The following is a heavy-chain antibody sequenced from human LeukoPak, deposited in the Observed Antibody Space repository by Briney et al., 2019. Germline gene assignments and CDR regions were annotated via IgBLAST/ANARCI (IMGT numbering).Heavy chain of an antibody. V-gene: IGHV4-59*01. J-gene: IGHJ5*02. Sequence: SETLSLTCSVSGGSISSYYWSWIRQPPGKGLEWIGYTYYDGSTNYNPSLKSRVTISVDTSQNQFSLKLTSVTAADTAVYYCARDSSAWSGWFDPWGQGTLVTVSS. CDR2: TYYDGST. CDR3: ARDSSAWSGWFDP. CDR1: GGSISSYY. D-gene: IGHD2-2*01.